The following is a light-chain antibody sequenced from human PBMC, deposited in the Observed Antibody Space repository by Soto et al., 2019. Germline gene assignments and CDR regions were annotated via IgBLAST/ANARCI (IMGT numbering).Light chain of an antibody. J-gene: IGKJ4*01. CDR2: GAS. CDR3: HQYSNLQVT. Sequence: EIVLTQSPGTLSLSPGERATLSCRASQSVSSSYLAWYQQKPGQAPRLLIYGASTRATGIPARFSGSGSGTEFTLTISRLEHEDFEVYYCHQYSNLQVTLRGGTKVDIK. V-gene: IGKV3-20*01. CDR1: QSVSSSY.